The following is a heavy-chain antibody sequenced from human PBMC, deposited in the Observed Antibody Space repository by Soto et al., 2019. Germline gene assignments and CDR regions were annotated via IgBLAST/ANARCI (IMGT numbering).Heavy chain of an antibody. J-gene: IGHJ4*02. Sequence: EVQLLGSGGGLVQPGGSLRVSCEASGFTFSNYGMAWVRQAPGEGLEWVSTIDSSGVTTYYSDSVKGRFTISRDNSKNTLYLQMNSLRTEDTALYYCVKDAGPVGGFFFENWGQGTLVSVSS. V-gene: IGHV3-23*01. CDR2: IDSSGVTT. CDR1: GFTFSNYG. D-gene: IGHD3-3*01. CDR3: VKDAGPVGGFFFEN.